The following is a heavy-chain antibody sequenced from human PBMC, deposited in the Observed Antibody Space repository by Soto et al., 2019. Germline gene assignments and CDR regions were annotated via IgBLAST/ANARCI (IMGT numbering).Heavy chain of an antibody. Sequence: PSETLSLTCAVSGGSISSNNWWNWVRQPPGKGLEWIGEIHHSGSTNYNPSLKSRVTISVDKSKNQFSLKLNSVTAADTAVYYCARASQYCSSSSCYLDPWGQGTLVTVSS. CDR1: GGSISSNNW. V-gene: IGHV4-4*02. CDR2: IHHSGST. D-gene: IGHD2-2*01. CDR3: ARASQYCSSSSCYLDP. J-gene: IGHJ5*02.